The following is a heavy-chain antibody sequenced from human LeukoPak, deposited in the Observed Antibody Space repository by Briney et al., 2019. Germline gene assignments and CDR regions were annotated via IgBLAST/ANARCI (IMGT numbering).Heavy chain of an antibody. Sequence: PGGSLRLSCAASGFTFSSYSMNWVRQAPGKGLEWVSSISSSSSYIYYADSVKGRFTISRDNAKNSLYLQMNSLRAEDTAVYYCASVSIAAAGTVSDDYWGQGTLDTVSS. CDR3: ASVSIAAAGTVSDDY. CDR2: ISSSSSYI. CDR1: GFTFSSYS. J-gene: IGHJ4*02. D-gene: IGHD6-13*01. V-gene: IGHV3-21*01.